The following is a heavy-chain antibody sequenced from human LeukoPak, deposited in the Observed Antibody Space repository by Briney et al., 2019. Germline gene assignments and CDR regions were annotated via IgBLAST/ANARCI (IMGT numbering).Heavy chain of an antibody. CDR3: ARHRDVLRGANPNDY. CDR1: GYSFTSYW. V-gene: IGHV5-10-1*01. Sequence: GESLRISCKGSGYSFTSYWISWVRQMPGKVLEWMGRIDTSDSYTNYSPSFQGHVTISADKSISTAYLQWSSLKASDTAMYYCARHRDVLRGANPNDYGGQGTLVTVSS. D-gene: IGHD3-10*01. CDR2: IDTSDSYT. J-gene: IGHJ4*02.